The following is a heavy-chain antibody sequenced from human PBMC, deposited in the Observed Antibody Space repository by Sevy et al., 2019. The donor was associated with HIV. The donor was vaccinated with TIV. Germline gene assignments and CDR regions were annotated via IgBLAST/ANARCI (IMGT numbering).Heavy chain of an antibody. CDR3: ARPYRTDPFYYSGSGGYYYPSYFDY. D-gene: IGHD3-22*01. CDR2: IKQDGSEK. V-gene: IGHV3-7*01. CDR1: GFTCSNDW. Sequence: GESLKISCAASGFTCSNDWMSWVRQAPGKGLEWVANIKQDGSEKYYVDSVKGRFTISRDNAKNSLYLQMNSLRAEDTAVNYCARPYRTDPFYYSGSGGYYYPSYFDYWGQGTLVTVSS. J-gene: IGHJ4*02.